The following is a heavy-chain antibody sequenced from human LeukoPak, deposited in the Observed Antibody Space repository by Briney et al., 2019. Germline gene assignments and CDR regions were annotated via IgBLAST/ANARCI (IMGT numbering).Heavy chain of an antibody. CDR1: GFTFDDYA. D-gene: IGHD3-22*01. CDR3: AKDRLFYDSSGYFDY. J-gene: IGHJ4*02. CDR2: ISWNSGSI. Sequence: GGSLRLSCAASGFTFDDYAMHWVRQAPGKGLEWVSGISWNSGSIGYADSVKGRFTISRDNAKNSLYLQMNSLRAEDTALYYCAKDRLFYDSSGYFDYWGQGTLVTVSS. V-gene: IGHV3-9*01.